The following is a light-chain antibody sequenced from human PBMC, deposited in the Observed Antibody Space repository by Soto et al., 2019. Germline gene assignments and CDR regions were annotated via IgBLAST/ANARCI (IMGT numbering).Light chain of an antibody. V-gene: IGKV1-12*01. CDR1: QGIATW. CDR2: AAS. CDR3: QQTDSFPLT. Sequence: DLPMTQSPSTVSASVGDRVTFTCRASQGIATWLAWYQQKPGKTPKLLIYAASSLQSGIPSRFSGSGSGTDFTLTINNLQPEDFATYYCQQTDSFPLTFGGGTKVEIK. J-gene: IGKJ4*01.